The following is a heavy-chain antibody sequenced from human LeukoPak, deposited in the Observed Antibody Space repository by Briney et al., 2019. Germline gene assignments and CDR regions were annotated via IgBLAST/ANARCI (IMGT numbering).Heavy chain of an antibody. CDR3: AGTFGVAFHY. J-gene: IGHJ4*02. CDR1: GGSISSSSYY. CDR2: IYYSGST. D-gene: IGHD3-3*02. Sequence: SETLSLTCTVSGGSISSSSYYWGWIRQPPGKGLERIGSIYYSGSTYYNPSLKSRVTISVDTSKNQFSLKLSSVTAADTAVYYCAGTFGVAFHYWGQGTLVTVSS. V-gene: IGHV4-39*01.